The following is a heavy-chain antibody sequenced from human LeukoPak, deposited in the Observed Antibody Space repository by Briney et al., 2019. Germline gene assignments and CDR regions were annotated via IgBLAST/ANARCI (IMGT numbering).Heavy chain of an antibody. CDR2: ISGSADAT. J-gene: IGHJ4*02. Sequence: PGGSLRLSCAASGFTFSSYAMSCVRQAPGKGLEWVSTISGSADATYYADSVKGRITISRDNSKNTLHLQMNSLRADDTAVYYCAKGGTGYCTSTSCLYFFDYWGQGTLVTVSS. CDR3: AKGGTGYCTSTSCLYFFDY. V-gene: IGHV3-23*01. D-gene: IGHD2-2*01. CDR1: GFTFSSYA.